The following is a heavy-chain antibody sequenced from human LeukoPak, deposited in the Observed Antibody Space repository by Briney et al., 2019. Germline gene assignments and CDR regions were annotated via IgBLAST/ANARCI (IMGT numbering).Heavy chain of an antibody. J-gene: IGHJ5*02. CDR2: INPNSGGT. CDR1: GYTFTGYY. V-gene: IGHV1-2*02. Sequence: GASVKVSCKASGYTFTGYYTHWVRQAPGQGLEWMGWINPNSGGTNYAQKFQGGVTMTRDASISTAYMELSRLRSDDTAVYYCARGKQWELGWFDPWGQGTLVTVSS. CDR3: ARGKQWELGWFDP. D-gene: IGHD1-26*01.